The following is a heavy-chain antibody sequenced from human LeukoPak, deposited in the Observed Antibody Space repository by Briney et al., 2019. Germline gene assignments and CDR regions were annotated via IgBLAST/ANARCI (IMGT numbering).Heavy chain of an antibody. J-gene: IGHJ4*02. CDR2: IYYSGST. CDR1: GGSISSSSYY. V-gene: IGHV4-39*01. D-gene: IGHD1-26*01. CDR3: ASTAPMVGVVDY. Sequence: PSETLSLTCTVSGGSISSSSYYWGWIRQPPGKGLEWIGSIYYSGSTYYNPSLKSRVTISVDTSKNQFSLKLSSVTAADTAVYYCASTAPMVGVVDYWGRGTLVTVSS.